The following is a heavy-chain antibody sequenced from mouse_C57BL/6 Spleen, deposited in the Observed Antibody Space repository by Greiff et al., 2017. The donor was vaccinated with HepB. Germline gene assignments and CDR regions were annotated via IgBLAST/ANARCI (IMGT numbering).Heavy chain of an antibody. V-gene: IGHV2-9-1*01. D-gene: IGHD1-1*01. Sequence: VQLKESGPGLVAPSQRLSITCTVSGFSLTSYAISWVRQPPGKGLEWLGVIWTGGGTNYNSALKSRLSISKDNSKSQVFLKMNSLQTDDTARYYCARKSGYYGTKYWYFDVWGTGTTVTVSS. J-gene: IGHJ1*03. CDR1: GFSLTSYA. CDR2: IWTGGGT. CDR3: ARKSGYYGTKYWYFDV.